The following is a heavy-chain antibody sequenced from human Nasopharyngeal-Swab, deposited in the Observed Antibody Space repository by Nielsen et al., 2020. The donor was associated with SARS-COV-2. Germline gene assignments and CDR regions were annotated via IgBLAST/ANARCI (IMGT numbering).Heavy chain of an antibody. V-gene: IGHV4-59*13. CDR2: IYYSGST. D-gene: IGHD4-17*01. CDR3: ASHDYGVNGEYYYMDV. J-gene: IGHJ6*03. Sequence: PGKGLEWIGYIYYSGSTNYNPSLKSRVTISVDTSKNQFSLKLSSVTAADTAVYYCASHDYGVNGEYYYMDVWGKGTTVTVFS.